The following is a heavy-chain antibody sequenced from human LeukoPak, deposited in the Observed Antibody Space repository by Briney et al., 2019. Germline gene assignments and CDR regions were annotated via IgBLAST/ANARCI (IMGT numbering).Heavy chain of an antibody. V-gene: IGHV4-39*02. Sequence: SETLSLTCTVSGGSISSSSYYWGWIRQPPGKGLEWIGSIYYSGSTYYNPSLKSRVTISVDTSKNHFSLRLRSVTAADTAVYYCARSGWYSLDYWGQGSLVTVSS. D-gene: IGHD6-19*01. CDR2: IYYSGST. J-gene: IGHJ4*02. CDR1: GGSISSSSYY. CDR3: ARSGWYSLDY.